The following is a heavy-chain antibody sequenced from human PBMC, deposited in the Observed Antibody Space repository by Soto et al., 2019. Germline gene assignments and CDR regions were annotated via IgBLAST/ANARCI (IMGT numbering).Heavy chain of an antibody. CDR1: GYTFINYY. CDR3: SRDLAEGDY. J-gene: IGHJ4*02. Sequence: QVQLVQSGAEVKKPGASVKLSCKASGYTFINYYIHWVRQAPGQGLEWMGIFNPTSGSTNYAQKVQGRVTLTMDTSTRTVYMELRSLRFDDTAVYYCSRDLAEGDYWGQGTLVTVSS. CDR2: FNPTSGST. V-gene: IGHV1-46*01. D-gene: IGHD3-3*02.